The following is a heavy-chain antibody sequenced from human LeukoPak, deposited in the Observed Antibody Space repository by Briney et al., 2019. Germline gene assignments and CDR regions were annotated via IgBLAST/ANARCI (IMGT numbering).Heavy chain of an antibody. CDR1: GGSISSGGYY. V-gene: IGHV4-30-2*01. CDR3: ARHVFVDGDYDVYYFDY. Sequence: PSETLSLTCTVSGGSISSGGYYWSWIRQPPGKGLEWIGYIYHSGSTYYNPSLKSRVTISVDRSKNQFSLKLSSVTAADTAVYYCARHVFVDGDYDVYYFDYWGQGTLVTVSS. D-gene: IGHD4-17*01. J-gene: IGHJ4*02. CDR2: IYHSGST.